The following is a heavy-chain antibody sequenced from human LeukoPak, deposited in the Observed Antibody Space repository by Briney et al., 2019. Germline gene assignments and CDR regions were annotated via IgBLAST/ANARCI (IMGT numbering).Heavy chain of an antibody. V-gene: IGHV1-18*01. D-gene: IGHD1-14*01. Sequence: GASVMVSCKTSGYTFTTYGVSWVRQAPGHGLEWMGWVSGYTGNTNYAERFQGRVTMTIDASTSTVYMELTNLRSDDTAVYFCARGEVSASLYYFDFWGQGTLVTVS. CDR3: ARGEVSASLYYFDF. J-gene: IGHJ4*02. CDR2: VSGYTGNT. CDR1: GYTFTTYG.